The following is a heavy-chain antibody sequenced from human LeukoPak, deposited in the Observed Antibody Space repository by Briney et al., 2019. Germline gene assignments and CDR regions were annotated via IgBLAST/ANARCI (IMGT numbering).Heavy chain of an antibody. D-gene: IGHD3-10*01. J-gene: IGHJ4*02. CDR3: ARGSEHMVRGVYFDY. V-gene: IGHV1-69*05. CDR1: GGTFSSYA. Sequence: ASVKVSCKASGGTFSSYAISWVRQAPGQGLQWMGRIIPIFGTANYAQKFQGRVTITTDESTSTAYMALSSLRSEDTAVYYCARGSEHMVRGVYFDYWGQGTLVTVSS. CDR2: IIPIFGTA.